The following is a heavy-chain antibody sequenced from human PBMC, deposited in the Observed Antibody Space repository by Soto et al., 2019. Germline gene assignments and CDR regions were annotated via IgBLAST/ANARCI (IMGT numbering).Heavy chain of an antibody. D-gene: IGHD3-10*01. CDR2: VYYTGSP. Sequence: SETLSLTCSISGDSITSRSYFWAWIRQSPGEGLEWIGSVYYTGSPYYKSSLKSRVTISVDTSKNQFSLRLKSVTAADTAVYYCARHGGSYGAGSYYDPWDYWGQGALVTVSS. CDR3: ARHGGSYGAGSYYDPWDY. J-gene: IGHJ4*02. V-gene: IGHV4-39*01. CDR1: GDSITSRSYF.